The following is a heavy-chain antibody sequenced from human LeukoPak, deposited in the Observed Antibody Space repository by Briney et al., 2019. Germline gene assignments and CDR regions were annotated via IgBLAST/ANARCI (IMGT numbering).Heavy chain of an antibody. D-gene: IGHD2-2*01. V-gene: IGHV3-74*01. CDR1: GFTFRSYW. J-gene: IGHJ4*02. CDR3: ARDVVAARLDY. Sequence: PGGSLRLSCAASGFTFRSYWVHWVRQAPGKGLGWVSRINSDGSSTNYADSVKGRFTISRDNAKNSLYLQMNSLRAEDTAVYYCARDVVAARLDYWGQGTLVTVSS. CDR2: INSDGSST.